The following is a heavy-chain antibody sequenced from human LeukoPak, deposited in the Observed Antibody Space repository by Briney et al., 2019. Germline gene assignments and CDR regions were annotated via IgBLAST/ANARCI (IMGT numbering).Heavy chain of an antibody. Sequence: PGGSLRLSCAASGLTFNRYSMNWVRQAPGKGLEWISSISSSSGHIYYADSVRGRFTISRDNAQTSLYLEMNSLRAEDTAVYFCAGGSSTNSYHFDQWGQGTLVTVSS. J-gene: IGHJ4*02. D-gene: IGHD2-2*01. CDR1: GLTFNRYS. V-gene: IGHV3-21*06. CDR3: AGGSSTNSYHFDQ. CDR2: ISSSSGHI.